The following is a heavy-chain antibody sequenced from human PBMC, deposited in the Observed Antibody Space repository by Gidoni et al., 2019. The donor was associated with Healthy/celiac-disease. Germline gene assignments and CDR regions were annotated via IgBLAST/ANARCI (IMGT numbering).Heavy chain of an antibody. CDR1: GGSFSGYY. CDR2: INHSGST. V-gene: IGHV4-34*01. J-gene: IGHJ3*02. D-gene: IGHD3-22*01. Sequence: QVQLQQWGAGLLKPSETLSLTCAVYGGSFSGYYWSWIRQPPGKGLEWIGEINHSGSTNYNPSLKSRVTISVDTSKNQFSLKLSSVTAADTAVYYCARGRRRVVVPRGAFDIWGQGTMVTVSS. CDR3: ARGRRRVVVPRGAFDI.